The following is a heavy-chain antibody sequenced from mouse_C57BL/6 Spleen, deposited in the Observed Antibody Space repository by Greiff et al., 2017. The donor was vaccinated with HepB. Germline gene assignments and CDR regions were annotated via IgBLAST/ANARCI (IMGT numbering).Heavy chain of an antibody. Sequence: EVQLQQSGPELVKPRASVKIPCKASGYTFTDYNMDWVKQSHGKSLEWIGDINPNNGGTIYNQKFKGKATLTVDKSSSTAYMELRSLTSEDTAVYYCASNYYGSSWYFDVWGTGTTVTVSS. CDR1: GYTFTDYN. J-gene: IGHJ1*03. CDR3: ASNYYGSSWYFDV. CDR2: INPNNGGT. D-gene: IGHD1-1*01. V-gene: IGHV1-18*01.